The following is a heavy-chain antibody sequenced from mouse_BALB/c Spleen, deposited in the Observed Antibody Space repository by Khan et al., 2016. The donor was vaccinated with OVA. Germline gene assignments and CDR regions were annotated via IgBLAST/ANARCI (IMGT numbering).Heavy chain of an antibody. CDR1: GFSFTNYG. CDR3: AKGGTYFGGYFDV. J-gene: IGHJ1*01. Sequence: QVQLKQSGPGLVAPSQSLSITCTVSGFSFTNYGVSWVRQPPGKGLEWLGIIWGDGSTNYNSALISRLSISKDDSRSQVFLKLNSLQTDDTATYYCAKGGTYFGGYFDVWGAGTRSPSPQ. CDR2: IWGDGST. D-gene: IGHD2-10*01. V-gene: IGHV2-3*01.